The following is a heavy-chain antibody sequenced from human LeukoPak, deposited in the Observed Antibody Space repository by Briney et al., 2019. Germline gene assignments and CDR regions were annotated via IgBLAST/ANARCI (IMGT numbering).Heavy chain of an antibody. CDR2: LSGSGIST. CDR1: GFIFSSYA. Sequence: GSLRLSCAASGFIFSSYAMSWVRQAPRKGLEWVSSLSGSGISTYYADSVKGRFTISRDNSKNTLYLQMNSLRAEDTAVYYCARAYDILTKFDPWGQGTLVTVSS. V-gene: IGHV3-23*01. J-gene: IGHJ5*02. D-gene: IGHD3-9*01. CDR3: ARAYDILTKFDP.